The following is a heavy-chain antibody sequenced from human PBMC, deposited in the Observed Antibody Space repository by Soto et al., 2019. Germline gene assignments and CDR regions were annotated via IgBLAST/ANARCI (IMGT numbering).Heavy chain of an antibody. D-gene: IGHD3-22*01. Sequence: QVQLVPSGAEVMKPGASVKVSCKASGYTFLNYGITWVRQAPGQGLEWLGWITGDNGDTNYAQSLQGIVTLTPDTYPSTGYMELTRLGSDVTALYFCARVRQSDSSIDYYFDLWGQGTLVTVS. CDR2: ITGDNGDT. CDR3: ARVRQSDSSIDYYFDL. J-gene: IGHJ4*02. CDR1: GYTFLNYG. V-gene: IGHV1-18*01.